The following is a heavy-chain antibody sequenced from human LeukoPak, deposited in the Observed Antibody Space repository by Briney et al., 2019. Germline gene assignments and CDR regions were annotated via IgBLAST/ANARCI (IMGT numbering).Heavy chain of an antibody. CDR3: ARGSSYYDILTGYGDY. CDR2: MYPNSGNT. V-gene: IGHV1-8*03. J-gene: IGHJ4*02. CDR1: GYTFTSYD. Sequence: GASVKVSCKASGYTFTSYDINWVRQATGQGLEWVGWMYPNSGNTGYAQKFQGRVTITRNTSISTAYMELSSLRSEDTAVYYCARGSSYYDILTGYGDYWGQGTLVTVSS. D-gene: IGHD3-9*01.